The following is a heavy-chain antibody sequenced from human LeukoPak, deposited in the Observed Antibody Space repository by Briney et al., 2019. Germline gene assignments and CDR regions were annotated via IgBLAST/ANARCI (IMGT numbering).Heavy chain of an antibody. D-gene: IGHD5-24*01. V-gene: IGHV3-73*01. CDR1: GFTFSGSA. Sequence: GGSLRLSCAASGFTFSGSAMHWVRQASGKGLEWVGRIRSKANSYATAYAASVKGRFTISRDDSKNTAYLQMNSLKTEDTAVYYCTRLAGPSKTDDHALMATITVDYWGQGTLVTVSS. CDR3: TRLAGPSKTDDHALMATITVDY. CDR2: IRSKANSYAT. J-gene: IGHJ4*02.